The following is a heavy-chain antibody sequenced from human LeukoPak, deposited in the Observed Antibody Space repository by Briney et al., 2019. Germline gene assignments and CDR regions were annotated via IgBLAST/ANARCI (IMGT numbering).Heavy chain of an antibody. V-gene: IGHV4-39*07. J-gene: IGHJ4*02. Sequence: PSETLSLTCTVSGGSISSYYWGWIRQPSGKGLEWIGSIYYSGSTYYNPSLKSRVTISVDTSKNQFSLKLSSVTAADTAVYYCARGEKLSYCSGGSCYHKLFLFDYWGQGTLVTVSS. CDR3: ARGEKLSYCSGGSCYHKLFLFDY. CDR1: GGSISSYY. D-gene: IGHD2-15*01. CDR2: IYYSGST.